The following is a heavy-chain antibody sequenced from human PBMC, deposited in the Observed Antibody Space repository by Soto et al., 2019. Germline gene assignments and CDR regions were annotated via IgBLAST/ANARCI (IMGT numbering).Heavy chain of an antibody. J-gene: IGHJ4*02. CDR3: ERGDYYDIHDY. CDR1: GYTFTSYA. CDR2: TNAGNGNT. V-gene: IGHV1-3*01. Sequence: ASVKVSCEASGYTFTSYAMHWVRQAPGQRLEWMGWTNAGNGNTKYSQKFQGRVTITRDTSASTAYMEVSSLRSEDTAVYYCERGDYYDIHDYWGQGSLVPVSS. D-gene: IGHD3-22*01.